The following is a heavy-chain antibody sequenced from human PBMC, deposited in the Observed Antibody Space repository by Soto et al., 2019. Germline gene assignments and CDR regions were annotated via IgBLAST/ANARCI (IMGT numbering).Heavy chain of an antibody. CDR2: INHSGST. V-gene: IGHV4-34*01. CDR3: ARDPTLAVAETYGMDV. CDR1: GRSFSGYY. D-gene: IGHD6-19*01. Sequence: PSETLSLTCAVYGRSFSGYYWSWIRQPPGKGLEWIGEINHSGSTNYNPSLKSRVTISVDTSKNQFSLKLSSVSAADTAVYYCARDPTLAVAETYGMDVWGQGTTVTVSS. J-gene: IGHJ6*02.